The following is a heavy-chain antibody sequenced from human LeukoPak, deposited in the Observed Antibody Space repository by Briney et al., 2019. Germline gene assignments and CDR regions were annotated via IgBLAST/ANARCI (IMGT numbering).Heavy chain of an antibody. V-gene: IGHV3-48*03. CDR2: IGNAGSTI. CDR3: ARSHIAARSKSFDF. D-gene: IGHD6-6*01. J-gene: IGHJ4*02. CDR1: GFTFSSYE. Sequence: PGGSLRLSCAASGFTFSSYEMNCVRQAPGKGLEWVSYIGNAGSTICYADSVKGRFTISRDNAKNSLYLQMNSLRAEDTAVYYCARSHIAARSKSFDFWGQGTLVTVSS.